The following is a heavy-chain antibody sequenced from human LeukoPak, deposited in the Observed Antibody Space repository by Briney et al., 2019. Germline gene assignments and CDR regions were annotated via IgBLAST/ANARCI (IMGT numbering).Heavy chain of an antibody. CDR1: GFTFSSYG. CDR3: AKTYCSSTSCSGYFQH. V-gene: IGHV3-30*02. D-gene: IGHD2-2*01. CDR2: IRYDGSNK. Sequence: PGGSLRLSXAASGFTFSSYGMHWVRQAPGKGLEWVAFIRYDGSNKYYADSVKGRFTISRDNSKNTLYLQMNSLRAEDTAVYYCAKTYCSSTSCSGYFQHWGQGTLVTVSS. J-gene: IGHJ1*01.